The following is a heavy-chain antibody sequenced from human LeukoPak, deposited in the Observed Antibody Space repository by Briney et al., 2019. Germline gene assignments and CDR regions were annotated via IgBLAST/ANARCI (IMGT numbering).Heavy chain of an antibody. J-gene: IGHJ4*02. CDR2: IYTSGST. CDR3: ARWLQLGGLDY. V-gene: IGHV4-4*09. CDR1: GGSISSYY. Sequence: SETLSLTCTVSGGSISSYYWSWIRQPPGKGLEWIGYIYTSGSTNYNPSLKSRVTISVETSKNQFSLKLSSVTAADTAVYYCARWLQLGGLDYWGQGTLVTVSS. D-gene: IGHD5-24*01.